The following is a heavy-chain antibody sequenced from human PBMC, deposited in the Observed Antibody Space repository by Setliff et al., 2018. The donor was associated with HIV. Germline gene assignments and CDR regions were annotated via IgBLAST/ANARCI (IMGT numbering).Heavy chain of an antibody. Sequence: PSETLSLTCVVSGYSISNTGHYWGWIRQPPGKGLEWIGSIYHTGDTYDNPSLKNRVTISRDTSKDRFSLNLRSVTAADTAIYYCARHKTDDYDGNSVYFDFWGQGILVTVSS. CDR3: ARHKTDDYDGNSVYFDF. D-gene: IGHD4-17*01. CDR1: GYSISNTGHY. J-gene: IGHJ4*02. V-gene: IGHV4-38-2*01. CDR2: IYHTGDT.